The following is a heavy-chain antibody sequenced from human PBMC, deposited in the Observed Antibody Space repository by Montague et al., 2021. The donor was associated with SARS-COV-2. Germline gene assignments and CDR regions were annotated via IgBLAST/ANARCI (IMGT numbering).Heavy chain of an antibody. Sequence: CAISGDSVSSNIATWNWIRQSPSRGLEWLGRTYYRSKWYNDYAVSVKSRVIINPDTSNNRISLQLNSVTPEDTAVYYCARAYCGGDCYFYWYFDLWGRGTML. J-gene: IGHJ2*01. CDR1: GDSVSSNIAT. D-gene: IGHD2-21*02. CDR3: ARAYCGGDCYFYWYFDL. V-gene: IGHV6-1*01. CDR2: TYYRSKWYN.